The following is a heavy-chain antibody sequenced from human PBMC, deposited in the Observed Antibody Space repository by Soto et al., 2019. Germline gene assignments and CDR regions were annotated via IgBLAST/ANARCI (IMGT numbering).Heavy chain of an antibody. CDR3: AKDGSHNLDY. Sequence: QVQLVESGGGVVQPGRSLRLSCAASGFTFSHYAMHWVRQAPGKGLEWVALMSYDGSNEYYADSVKGRFTISRDNSKNTLFLQMNRLRAEDTAVYYCAKDGSHNLDYCGQGTLVTVSS. CDR1: GFTFSHYA. D-gene: IGHD1-26*01. J-gene: IGHJ4*02. V-gene: IGHV3-30*18. CDR2: MSYDGSNE.